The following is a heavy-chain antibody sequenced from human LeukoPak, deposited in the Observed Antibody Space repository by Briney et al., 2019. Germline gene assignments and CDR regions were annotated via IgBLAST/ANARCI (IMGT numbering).Heavy chain of an antibody. CDR1: GFTFSSYW. CDR2: INHNGNVN. CDR3: ARDLVGRYYAMDV. Sequence: GGSLRLSCAASGFTFSSYWMNWARQAPGKGLEWVASINHNGNVNYYVDSVKGRFTISRDNAKNSLCLQMNNLRAEDTAVYYCARDLVGRYYAMDVWGPGTTVTVSS. V-gene: IGHV3-7*01. J-gene: IGHJ6*02. D-gene: IGHD2-21*01.